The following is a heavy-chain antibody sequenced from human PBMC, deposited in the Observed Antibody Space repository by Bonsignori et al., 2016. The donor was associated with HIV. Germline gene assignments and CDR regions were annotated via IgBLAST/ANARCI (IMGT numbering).Heavy chain of an antibody. J-gene: IGHJ4*02. V-gene: IGHV1-8*01. CDR1: GYTFTSYD. CDR2: MNPNSGNT. D-gene: IGHD3-3*01. CDR3: ARVYDFWSGYYTGFIDY. Sequence: ASVKVSCKASGYTFTSYDINWVRQATGQGLEWMGWMNPNSGNTGYAQKFQGRVTMTRNTSISTAYMELSSLRSEDTAVYYCARVYDFWSGYYTGFIDYWGQGTLVTVSS.